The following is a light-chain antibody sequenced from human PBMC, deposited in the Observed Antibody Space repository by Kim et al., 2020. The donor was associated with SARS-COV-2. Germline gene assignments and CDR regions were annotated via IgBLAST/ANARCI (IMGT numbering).Light chain of an antibody. V-gene: IGKV3-15*01. Sequence: SGSPGERDTLPSRASQSVSSNLAWYQQKPGQAPRLLMYGASTRATGIPARFSGSGSGREFTLTISSLQSEDFAVYYCQQYNNWPYTFGQGTKLEI. J-gene: IGKJ2*01. CDR2: GAS. CDR1: QSVSSN. CDR3: QQYNNWPYT.